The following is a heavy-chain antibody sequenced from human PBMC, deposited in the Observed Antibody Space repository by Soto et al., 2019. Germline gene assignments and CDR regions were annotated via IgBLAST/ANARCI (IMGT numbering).Heavy chain of an antibody. Sequence: QVQLVESVGGVVQPGRSLRLSCAASGFTFSSYAMHWVRQAPGKGLEWVAVISYDGSNKYYADSVKGRFTISRDNSKNTLYLQMNSLRAENTAVYYCARGAYYYDIPTTGDYWGQGTLVTVSS. CDR3: ARGAYYYDIPTTGDY. CDR2: ISYDGSNK. J-gene: IGHJ4*02. CDR1: GFTFSSYA. V-gene: IGHV3-30*14. D-gene: IGHD3-22*01.